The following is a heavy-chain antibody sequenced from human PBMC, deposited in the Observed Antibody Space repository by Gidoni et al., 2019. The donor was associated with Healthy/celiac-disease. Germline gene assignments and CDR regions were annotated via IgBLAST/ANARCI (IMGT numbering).Heavy chain of an antibody. J-gene: IGHJ4*02. CDR2: ST. Sequence: STYYNPSLKSRVTISVDTSKNQFSLKLSSVTAADTAVYYCARHEGQQLVYFDYWGQGTLVTVSS. D-gene: IGHD6-13*01. V-gene: IGHV4-39*01. CDR3: ARHEGQQLVYFDY.